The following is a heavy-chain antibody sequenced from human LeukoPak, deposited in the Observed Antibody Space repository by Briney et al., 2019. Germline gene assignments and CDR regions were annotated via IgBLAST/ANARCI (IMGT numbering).Heavy chain of an antibody. J-gene: IGHJ1*01. CDR3: AKGPQGSSTPFQH. CDR1: GFTFSSYA. V-gene: IGHV3-23*01. CDR2: ISGSGGST. D-gene: IGHD6-6*01. Sequence: GGSLRLSCAASGFTFSSYAVSWVRQAPGKGLEWVSAISGSGGSTYYADSVKGRFTISRDNSKNTLYLQMNSLRAEDTAVYYCAKGPQGSSTPFQHWGQGTLVTVSS.